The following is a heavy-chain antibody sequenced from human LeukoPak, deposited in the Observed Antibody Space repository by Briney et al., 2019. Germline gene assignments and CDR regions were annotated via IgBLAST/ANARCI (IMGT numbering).Heavy chain of an antibody. D-gene: IGHD6-13*01. J-gene: IGHJ4*02. CDR1: GFTFSSYS. Sequence: GGSLRLSCAASGFTFSSYSMNWVRQAPGKGLEWVSSISSSSSYIYYADSVKGRFTISRDNAKNSLYLQMNSLRAEDTAVYYCASIYSSRWGQFDYWGQGTLVTVSS. CDR2: ISSSSSYI. V-gene: IGHV3-21*01. CDR3: ASIYSSRWGQFDY.